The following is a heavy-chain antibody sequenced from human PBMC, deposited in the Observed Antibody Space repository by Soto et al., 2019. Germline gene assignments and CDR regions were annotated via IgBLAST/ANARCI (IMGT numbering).Heavy chain of an antibody. CDR1: GGSISSGGYY. CDR2: IYYSGST. Sequence: QVQLQESGPGLVKPSQTLSLTCTVSGGSISSGGYYWSWIRQHPGKGLEWIGYIYYSGSTYYNPSLKSRVTIPVDTSKNQFSLKLSSVTAADTAVYYCARDPYCSGGSCYSSPLWGQGTLVTVSS. D-gene: IGHD2-15*01. J-gene: IGHJ4*02. CDR3: ARDPYCSGGSCYSSPL. V-gene: IGHV4-31*03.